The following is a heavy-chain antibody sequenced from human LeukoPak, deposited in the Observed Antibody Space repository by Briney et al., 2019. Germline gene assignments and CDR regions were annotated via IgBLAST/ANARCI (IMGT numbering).Heavy chain of an antibody. CDR2: MSPNSGDT. J-gene: IGHJ5*02. D-gene: IGHD3-3*01. CDR3: ARDLVSWAIFGVVITNNWFDP. V-gene: IGHV1-8*01. Sequence: ASVKVSCKASGYTFTSYDFNWVRQATGQRPEWMGWMSPNSGDTGYAQKFQDRVTMTRNTSTSTAYMELSSLRSEDTAVYYCARDLVSWAIFGVVITNNWFDPWGQGTLVTVSS. CDR1: GYTFTSYD.